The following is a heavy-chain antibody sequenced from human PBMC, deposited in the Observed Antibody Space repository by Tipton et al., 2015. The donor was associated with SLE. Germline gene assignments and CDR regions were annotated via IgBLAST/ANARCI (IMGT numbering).Heavy chain of an antibody. J-gene: IGHJ4*02. D-gene: IGHD1-7*01. CDR3: ARDGGTTSFDF. CDR1: GFTFSFFT. CDR2: INGDGSST. Sequence: SLRLSCAASGFTFSFFTLSWVRQAPGKGLVWVSRINGDGSSTSYADAVRGRFTISRDNAENTLYLQMNSLSAEDTAVYYCARDGGTTSFDFWGQGTLVTVSS. V-gene: IGHV3-74*01.